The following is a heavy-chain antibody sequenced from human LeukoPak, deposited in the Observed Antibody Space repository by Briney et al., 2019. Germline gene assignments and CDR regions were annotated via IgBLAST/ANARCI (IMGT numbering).Heavy chain of an antibody. Sequence: GSLRLSCAASGFTFHDYYMSWIRQAPGTGLEWIGEINHNATTNYTPSPKSRVTLSVETSKTQFSLTLRYVTAADSAMYYCAISRPGAFDSWGQGTMVTVS. CDR1: GFTFHDYY. CDR2: INHNATT. J-gene: IGHJ3*02. CDR3: AISRPGAFDS. V-gene: IGHV4-34*08.